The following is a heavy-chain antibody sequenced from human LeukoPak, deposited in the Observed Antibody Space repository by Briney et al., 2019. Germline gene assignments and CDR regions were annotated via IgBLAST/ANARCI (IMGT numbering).Heavy chain of an antibody. CDR2: IYPSGNT. V-gene: IGHV4-4*07. CDR3: ARAYSGTYGLGYYYMGV. Sequence: SETLSLTCSVSGGSFSNHFWSWVRQPAGKGLEWIGRIYPSGNTNYNPSLKSRVTLSVDTSKTQFYLSLSSVTAADTAVYYCARAYSGTYGLGYYYMGVWGKGTTVTISS. CDR1: GGSFSNHF. D-gene: IGHD1-26*01. J-gene: IGHJ6*03.